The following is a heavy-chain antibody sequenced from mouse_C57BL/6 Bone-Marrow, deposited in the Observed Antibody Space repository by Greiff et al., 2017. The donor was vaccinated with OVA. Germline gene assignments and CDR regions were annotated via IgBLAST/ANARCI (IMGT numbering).Heavy chain of an antibody. CDR2: IYPGDGDT. CDR1: GYAFSSSW. D-gene: IGHD1-1*01. Sequence: VQLQESGPELVKPGASVKISCKASGYAFSSSWMNWVKQRPGKGLEWIGRIYPGDGDTNYNGKFKGKATLTADKSSSTAYMQLSSLTSEDSAVYFCARSYYYGSSYGYWGQGTTLTVSS. CDR3: ARSYYYGSSYGY. J-gene: IGHJ2*01. V-gene: IGHV1-82*01.